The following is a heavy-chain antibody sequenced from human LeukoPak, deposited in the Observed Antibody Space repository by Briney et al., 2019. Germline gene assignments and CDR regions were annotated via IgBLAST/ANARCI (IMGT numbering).Heavy chain of an antibody. CDR1: GGTFSGEA. J-gene: IGHJ4*02. D-gene: IGHD3-9*01. CDR2: IIPIFGIA. V-gene: IGHV1-69*04. CDR3: ARGDDILTGYYPAYDY. Sequence: SVKVSCKASGGTFSGEASSWVRQAPGRGLEWMGRIIPIFGIANYAQKFQGRVTITADKSTSTAYMELSSLRSEDTAVYYCARGDDILTGYYPAYDYWGQGTLVTVSS.